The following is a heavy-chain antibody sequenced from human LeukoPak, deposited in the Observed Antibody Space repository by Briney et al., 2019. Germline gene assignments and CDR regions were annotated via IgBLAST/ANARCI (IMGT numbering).Heavy chain of an antibody. CDR3: ARDFCSRTSCYARFDY. V-gene: IGHV3-21*01. CDR1: GFTFSSYS. J-gene: IGHJ4*02. D-gene: IGHD2-2*01. Sequence: GGSLRLSCAASGFTFSSYSMNWVRQAPGKGLEWVSSISSSSSYIYYADSVKGRFTISRDNAKNSLYLQMNSLRAEDTAVYYCARDFCSRTSCYARFDYWGQGTLVTVSS. CDR2: ISSSSSYI.